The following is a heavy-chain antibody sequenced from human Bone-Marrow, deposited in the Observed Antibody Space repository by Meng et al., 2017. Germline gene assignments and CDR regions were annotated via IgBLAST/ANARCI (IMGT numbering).Heavy chain of an antibody. D-gene: IGHD3-10*01. CDR1: GFTFSSYA. CDR3: ARDRAPLLWFGETDSRHYGMDV. CDR2: ISYDGSNK. V-gene: IGHV3-30*04. Sequence: GESLKISCAASGFTFSSYAMHWVRQAPGKGLEWVAVISYDGSNKYYADSVKGRFTISRDNSKNTLYLQMNSLRAEDTAVYYCARDRAPLLWFGETDSRHYGMDVWGQGTTVTVSS. J-gene: IGHJ6*02.